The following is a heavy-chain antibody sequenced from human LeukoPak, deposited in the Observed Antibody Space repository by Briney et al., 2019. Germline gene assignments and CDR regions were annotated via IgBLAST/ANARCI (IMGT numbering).Heavy chain of an antibody. D-gene: IGHD2-15*01. CDR3: ASSHHCSGGSCFDY. CDR1: GYTFTSYD. Sequence: ASVKVSCKASGYTFTSYDINWVRQATGQGLEWMGWMNPNSGNTGYAQKFQGRVTMTRNTSISTAYMELSSLRSKDTAVYYCASSHHCSGGSCFDYWGQGTLVTVSS. J-gene: IGHJ4*02. V-gene: IGHV1-8*01. CDR2: MNPNSGNT.